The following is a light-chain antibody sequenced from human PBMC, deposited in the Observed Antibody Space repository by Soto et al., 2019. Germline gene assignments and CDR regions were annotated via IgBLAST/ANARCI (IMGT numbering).Light chain of an antibody. CDR3: AAWDDSLSGYV. CDR2: SNN. J-gene: IGLJ1*01. Sequence: QSVLTQPPSASGTPGQRVTISCSGSRSNIGTNSVYWYQKLPGTAPRVLIYSNNQRPSVVPDRFSGSKSGTSASLAISGLRSEDEADYYCAAWDDSLSGYVFGAGTKVTVL. CDR1: RSNIGTNS. V-gene: IGLV1-47*02.